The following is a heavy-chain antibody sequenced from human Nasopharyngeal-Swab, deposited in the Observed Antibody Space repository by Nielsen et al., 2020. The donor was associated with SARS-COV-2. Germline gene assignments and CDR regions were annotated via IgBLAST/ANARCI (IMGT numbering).Heavy chain of an antibody. J-gene: IGHJ5*02. CDR2: INHSGST. CDR3: ARARRPSSMVRHRLNWFDP. D-gene: IGHD3-10*01. Sequence: SETLSLTCTVSGGSISSGSYSWSWIRQPPGKGLEWIGEINHSGSTNYNPSLKSRVTISVDTSKNQFSLKLSSVSVADTAVYYCARARRPSSMVRHRLNWFDPWGQGTLVTVSS. V-gene: IGHV4-39*07. CDR1: GGSISSGSYS.